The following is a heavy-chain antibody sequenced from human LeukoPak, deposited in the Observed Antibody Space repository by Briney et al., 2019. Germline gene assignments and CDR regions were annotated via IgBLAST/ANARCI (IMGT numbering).Heavy chain of an antibody. Sequence: GGSLRLSCAASGFTFTNFEMNWVRQAPGKGLEWVSYISYSGSTPTYADSVKCQFTISRDNAKNSLYLQMNSPRAEDTAVYYCARAGPPAFDPWGQGTLVTVSS. CDR3: ARAGPPAFDP. CDR2: ISYSGSTP. CDR1: GFTFTNFE. J-gene: IGHJ5*02. V-gene: IGHV3-48*03.